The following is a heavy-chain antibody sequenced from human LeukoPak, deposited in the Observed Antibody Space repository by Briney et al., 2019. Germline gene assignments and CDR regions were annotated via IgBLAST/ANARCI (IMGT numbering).Heavy chain of an antibody. D-gene: IGHD3-22*01. Sequence: GGSLRLSCAASGFSFSSYGMHWVRQAPGKGLEWVAFIRYDGSNKYYADSVKGRFTISRDNSKNTLYLQMNSLRAEDTAVYYCAKDFFGYYYDSSGPIDYWGQGTLVTVSS. V-gene: IGHV3-30*02. CDR2: IRYDGSNK. J-gene: IGHJ4*02. CDR1: GFSFSSYG. CDR3: AKDFFGYYYDSSGPIDY.